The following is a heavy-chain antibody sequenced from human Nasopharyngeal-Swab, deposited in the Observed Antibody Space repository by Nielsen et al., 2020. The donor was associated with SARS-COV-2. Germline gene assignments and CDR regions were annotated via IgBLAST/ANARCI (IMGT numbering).Heavy chain of an antibody. CDR1: GGSISSSGYF. CDR3: ARPSGAAGF. CDR2: IYYTGST. V-gene: IGHV4-39*01. D-gene: IGHD6-25*01. J-gene: IGHJ4*02. Sequence: SETLSLTCTVSGGSISSSGYFWGWIRQPPGKGLEWIGSIYYTGSTYYNPSLKSRVTISVDTSKNQFSLNLSSVTAADTAVYYCARPSGAAGFWGQGILVTASS.